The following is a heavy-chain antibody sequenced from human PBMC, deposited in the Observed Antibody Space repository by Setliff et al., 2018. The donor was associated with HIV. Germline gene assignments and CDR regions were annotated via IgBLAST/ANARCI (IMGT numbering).Heavy chain of an antibody. J-gene: IGHJ4*03. Sequence: KPSETLSLTCAVSGGSINSGSIYWSWVRRPAGGGLEWIGHMHANGLTTYNPSLRSRAAISMETSKNQFSLRLSAVTAADSAIYYCAGLDSADYFVGVLNFWGQGTRVTVSS. CDR1: GGSINSGSIY. CDR3: AGLDSADYFVGVLNF. D-gene: IGHD3-22*01. V-gene: IGHV4-61*09. CDR2: MHANGLT.